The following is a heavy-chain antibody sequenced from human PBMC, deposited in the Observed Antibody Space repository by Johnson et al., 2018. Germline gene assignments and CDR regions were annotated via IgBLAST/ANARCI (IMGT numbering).Heavy chain of an antibody. CDR3: AKEITYGNYSYGMDA. Sequence: QVQLVETGGGVVQHRRSLRLSCAASGFTFSSYGMHWVRQAPGKGLEWVALISFDGSNKYYADCVKGRFTISRDNSKNPLYLQMNSPSAEDTAVYYCAKEITYGNYSYGMDAWGQGTTVTVSS. J-gene: IGHJ6*01. D-gene: IGHD3-10*01. CDR2: ISFDGSNK. CDR1: GFTFSSYG. V-gene: IGHV3-30*18.